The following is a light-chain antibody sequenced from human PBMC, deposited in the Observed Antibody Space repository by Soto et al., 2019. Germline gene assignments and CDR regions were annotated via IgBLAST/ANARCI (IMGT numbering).Light chain of an antibody. CDR1: SSDVGGYNY. CDR2: EVS. CDR3: SSYTTSNTWV. V-gene: IGLV2-14*01. Sequence: QSALTQPASVSGSPGQSITISCTGTSSDVGGYNYVSWYQQHPGTAPKLMIYEVSNRPSGVSNRFSGSKSGNTASLTISGLQAEDEADYHCSSYTTSNTWVFGGGTKVTVL. J-gene: IGLJ3*02.